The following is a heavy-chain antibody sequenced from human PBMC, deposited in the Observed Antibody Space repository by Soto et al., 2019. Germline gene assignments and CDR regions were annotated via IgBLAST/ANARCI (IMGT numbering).Heavy chain of an antibody. Sequence: QVQLVQSGAEVKKPGSSVKVSCKASGGTFSSYAFSWVRQAPGQGLEWMGGIIPIFGTANYAQKFQGRVTITADKSTSTAYMELSSLRSEDTAVYYCARAFHSSSSTYYYYGMDVWGQGTTVTVSS. D-gene: IGHD6-6*01. V-gene: IGHV1-69*06. CDR1: GGTFSSYA. CDR3: ARAFHSSSSTYYYYGMDV. J-gene: IGHJ6*02. CDR2: IIPIFGTA.